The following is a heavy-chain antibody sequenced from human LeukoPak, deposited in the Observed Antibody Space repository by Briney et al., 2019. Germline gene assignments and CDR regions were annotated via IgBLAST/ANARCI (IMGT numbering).Heavy chain of an antibody. CDR1: GYTFTSYY. V-gene: IGHV1-46*01. J-gene: IGHJ4*02. D-gene: IGHD2-21*02. CDR3: ARDSHSCGGDCYFDY. Sequence: ASVKVSCKASGYTFTSYYIHWVRQAPGQGLEWMGMINPSGGSTSYPQKFQGRVTMTRDTSTSTVYMELSSLRSEDTAVYYCARDSHSCGGDCYFDYWGQGTLVTVSS. CDR2: INPSGGST.